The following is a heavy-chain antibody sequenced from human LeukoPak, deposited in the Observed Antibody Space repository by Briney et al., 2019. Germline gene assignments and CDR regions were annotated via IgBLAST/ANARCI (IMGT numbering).Heavy chain of an antibody. D-gene: IGHD2-21*02. CDR3: AREGVTPIDY. Sequence: GGSLRLSCAVSGFTISSYAMSWVRQAPGKGLEWVSAMSGSGGSTYYADSVKGRITISRDNSKNTLYLQMNSLRAEDTAVYYCAREGVTPIDYWGQGTLVTVSS. J-gene: IGHJ4*02. CDR2: MSGSGGST. V-gene: IGHV3-23*01. CDR1: GFTISSYA.